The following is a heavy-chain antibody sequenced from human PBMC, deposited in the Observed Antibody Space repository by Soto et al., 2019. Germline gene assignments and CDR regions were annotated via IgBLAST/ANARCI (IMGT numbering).Heavy chain of an antibody. Sequence: SETLSLTCTVSGGSISTNNYYWGWVRQPPGKGLEWIGSIGSIHRGGSTYYNPSLRTRVTISVDTSKNHFSLSLNSVTAADTAVYYCTTDISELDYYDSSGYYYYGMDVWGQGTTVTVSS. D-gene: IGHD3-22*01. J-gene: IGHJ6*02. CDR3: TTDISELDYYDSSGYYYYGMDV. CDR2: IGSIHRGGST. V-gene: IGHV4-39*02. CDR1: GGSISTNNYY.